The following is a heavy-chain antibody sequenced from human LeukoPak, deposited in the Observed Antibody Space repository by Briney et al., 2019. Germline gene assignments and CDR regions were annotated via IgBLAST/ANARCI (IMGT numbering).Heavy chain of an antibody. J-gene: IGHJ4*02. CDR3: AKDGGLRPTEYYFDY. V-gene: IGHV3-30*18. D-gene: IGHD4-17*01. CDR2: ISYDGTNQ. CDR1: GFTFSSYG. Sequence: PGGSLRLSCAASGFTFSSYGMHWVRQAPGKGLEWVALISYDGTNQYYADSVKGRFTISRDNSKNTVDLQMNSLRADDTAVYSCAKDGGLRPTEYYFDYWGQGTLVTVSS.